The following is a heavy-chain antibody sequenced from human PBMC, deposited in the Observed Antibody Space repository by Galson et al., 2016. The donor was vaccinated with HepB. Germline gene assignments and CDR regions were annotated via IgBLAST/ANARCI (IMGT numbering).Heavy chain of an antibody. D-gene: IGHD4-17*01. CDR2: VYLSDSDT. Sequence: QSGAEVKKPGESLKISCKISGYSFTTYWIAWVRQMPGKGLEWMGIVYLSDSDTKYSPSFQGQVTFSADKSISTAYLQWSSLKASDTAIDYCAKVVRGDYYFDNWGQGTLVTVSS. V-gene: IGHV5-51*01. CDR3: AKVVRGDYYFDN. CDR1: GYSFTTYW. J-gene: IGHJ4*02.